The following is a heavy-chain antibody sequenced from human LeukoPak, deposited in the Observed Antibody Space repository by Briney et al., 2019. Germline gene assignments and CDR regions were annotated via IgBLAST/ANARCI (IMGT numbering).Heavy chain of an antibody. CDR3: ARTSGDLEAFDI. Sequence: GGSLRLSCAASGFTFSSYWMHWVRQAPGKGLVWVSRINSDGSSTSYADSVKGRFTISRDNAKSTLYLLMNSLRAEDTAVYYCARTSGDLEAFDIWGQGTMVTVSS. J-gene: IGHJ3*02. D-gene: IGHD7-27*01. CDR1: GFTFSSYW. V-gene: IGHV3-74*01. CDR2: INSDGSST.